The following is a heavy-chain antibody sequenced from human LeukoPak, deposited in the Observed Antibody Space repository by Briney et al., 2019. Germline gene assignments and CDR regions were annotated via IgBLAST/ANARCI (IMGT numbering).Heavy chain of an antibody. Sequence: PGRSLRLSCAASGFTFDDYAMHWVRQAPGKGLEWVSGISWNSGSIGYADSVKGRFTISRDNAKNPLYLQMNSLRAEDTALYYCAKAVYYYDRSAPAASDIWGQGTMVTVSS. D-gene: IGHD3-22*01. CDR3: AKAVYYYDRSAPAASDI. J-gene: IGHJ3*02. CDR1: GFTFDDYA. CDR2: ISWNSGSI. V-gene: IGHV3-9*01.